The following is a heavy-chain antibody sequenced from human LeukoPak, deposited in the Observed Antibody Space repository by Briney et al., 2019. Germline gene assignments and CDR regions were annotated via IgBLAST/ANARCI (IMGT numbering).Heavy chain of an antibody. D-gene: IGHD5-12*01. J-gene: IGHJ4*02. CDR3: ARRGVEMATIGFDY. V-gene: IGHV4-39*01. Sequence: SETLSLTCTVSGGSISSSSYSWGWIRQPPGKGLEWIGSIYYSGSTYYNPSLKSRVTISVDTSKNQLSLKLSSVTAADTAVYYCARRGVEMATIGFDYWGQGTLVTVSS. CDR2: IYYSGST. CDR1: GGSISSSSYS.